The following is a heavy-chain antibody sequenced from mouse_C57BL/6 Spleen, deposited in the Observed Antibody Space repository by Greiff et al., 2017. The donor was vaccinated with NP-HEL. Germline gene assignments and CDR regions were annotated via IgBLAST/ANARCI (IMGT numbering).Heavy chain of an antibody. CDR1: GYSITSGYY. J-gene: IGHJ3*01. D-gene: IGHD3-2*02. CDR3: ARDGSSGYVAY. CDR2: ISYDGSN. Sequence: EVQLQESGPGLVKPSQSLSLTCSVTGYSITSGYYWNWIRQFPGNKLEWMGYISYDGSNNYNPSLKNRISITRDTSKNQFFLKLNSVTTEDTATYYCARDGSSGYVAYWGQGTLVTVSA. V-gene: IGHV3-6*01.